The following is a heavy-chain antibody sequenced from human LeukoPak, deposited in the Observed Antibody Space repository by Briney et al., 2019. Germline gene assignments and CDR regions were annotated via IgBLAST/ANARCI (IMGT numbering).Heavy chain of an antibody. CDR1: GYTFTGYY. Sequence: ASVKVSCKASGYTFTGYYMHWVRQAPGQGLEWMGWINPNSGGTNYAQKFQGRVTMTRDTSISTAYMELSSLRSEDTAVYYCASKGPVDTAMVNRMDVWGKGTTVTVSS. CDR3: ASKGPVDTAMVNRMDV. J-gene: IGHJ6*04. D-gene: IGHD5-18*01. V-gene: IGHV1-2*02. CDR2: INPNSGGT.